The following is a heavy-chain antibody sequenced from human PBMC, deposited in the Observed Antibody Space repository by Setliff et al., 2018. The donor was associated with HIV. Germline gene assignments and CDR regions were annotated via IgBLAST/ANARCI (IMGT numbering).Heavy chain of an antibody. CDR1: GGTFSSYA. CDR3: AKCSEMLGTPATSGGYYCGWFDP. CDR2: IIPILGVA. D-gene: IGHD3-22*01. Sequence: SVKVSCTPSGGTFSSYAITWVRQAPGQGLEWMGGIIPILGVANYAQKYQGRVTITADKSTTTAYMAPSGLRSEDTAVYYCAKCSEMLGTPATSGGYYCGWFDPWGQGTLVTVSS. V-gene: IGHV1-69*10. J-gene: IGHJ5*02.